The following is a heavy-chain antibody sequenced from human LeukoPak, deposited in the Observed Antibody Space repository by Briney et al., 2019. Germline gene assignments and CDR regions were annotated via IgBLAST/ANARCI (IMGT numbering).Heavy chain of an antibody. CDR2: IYPGDSDT. CDR3: ARLYYLAVAGKSWFDP. J-gene: IGHJ5*02. CDR1: EYNFTNYW. D-gene: IGHD6-19*01. V-gene: IGHV5-51*01. Sequence: PGESLKISCKGSEYNFTNYWIGWVRQMPGKGLEWMGIIYPGDSDTRYSPSFQGQVTISADKSISTAYLQWSSLKASDTAMYYCARLYYLAVAGKSWFDPWGQGTLVTVSS.